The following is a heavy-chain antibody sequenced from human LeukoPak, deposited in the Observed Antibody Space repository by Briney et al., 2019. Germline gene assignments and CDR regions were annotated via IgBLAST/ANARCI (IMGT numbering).Heavy chain of an antibody. CDR2: ISSSSSYI. CDR3: ASGAAAGLFDY. D-gene: IGHD6-13*01. J-gene: IGHJ4*02. CDR1: GFTFGSYS. V-gene: IGHV3-21*01. Sequence: KSGGSLRLSCAASGFTFGSYSMNWVRQAPGKGLEWVSSISSSSSYIYYADSVKGRFTISRDNAKNSLYLQMNSLRAEDTAVYYCASGAAAGLFDYWGQGTLVTVSS.